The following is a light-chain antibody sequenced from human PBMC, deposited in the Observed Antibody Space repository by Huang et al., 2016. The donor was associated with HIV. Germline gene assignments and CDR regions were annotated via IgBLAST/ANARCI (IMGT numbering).Light chain of an antibody. Sequence: EIVMTQSPATLSVSPGERATLSCRASQSVSSNLAWYQQKPGQAPRLLIYGASTRATVFPARFSGSGSGTQFTLTISSLQSEDVAVYYCQQFNKWPPWTFGQGTKVEIK. V-gene: IGKV3-15*01. J-gene: IGKJ1*01. CDR3: QQFNKWPPWT. CDR1: QSVSSN. CDR2: GAS.